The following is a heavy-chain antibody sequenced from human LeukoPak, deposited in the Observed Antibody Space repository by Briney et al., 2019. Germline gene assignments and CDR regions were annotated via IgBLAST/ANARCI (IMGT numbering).Heavy chain of an antibody. CDR3: ARDPHITMIVVVIPDY. CDR2: ISSSSTI. CDR1: RFTFSDYF. V-gene: IGHV3-69-1*02. J-gene: IGHJ4*02. Sequence: GGGLRLSSAASRFTFSDYFTNWVRQAPGKGLEWVSSISSSSTIYYADSVKGRFTISRDNAKNSLYLQMNSLRAEDTAVYYCARDPHITMIVVVIPDYWGQGTLVTVSS. D-gene: IGHD3-22*01.